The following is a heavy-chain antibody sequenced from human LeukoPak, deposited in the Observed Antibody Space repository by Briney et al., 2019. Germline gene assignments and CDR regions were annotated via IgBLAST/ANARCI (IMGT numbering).Heavy chain of an antibody. CDR3: ARPRKRGDDAFDI. Sequence: PGGSLRLSCAASGFTFSSYAMSWVRQAPGKGLEWVSAISGSGGSTYYSDSVKGRFTISRDNSKNTLYLQMGSLRAEDMAVYYCARPRKRGDDAFDIWGQGTMVTVSS. J-gene: IGHJ3*02. CDR1: GFTFSSYA. V-gene: IGHV3-23*01. CDR2: ISGSGGST.